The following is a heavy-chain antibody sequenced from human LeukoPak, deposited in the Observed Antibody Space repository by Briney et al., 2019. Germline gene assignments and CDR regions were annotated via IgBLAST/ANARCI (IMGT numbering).Heavy chain of an antibody. Sequence: ASVKVFCKASGYTFTSYYMHWVRQAPGQGLEWIGIINPSGGSTSYAQKFQGRVTMTRDTSTSTVYMELSSLRSEDTAVYYCARGSGENYFDYWGQGTLVTVSS. J-gene: IGHJ4*02. CDR1: GYTFTSYY. V-gene: IGHV1-46*01. CDR2: INPSGGST. D-gene: IGHD3-10*01. CDR3: ARGSGENYFDY.